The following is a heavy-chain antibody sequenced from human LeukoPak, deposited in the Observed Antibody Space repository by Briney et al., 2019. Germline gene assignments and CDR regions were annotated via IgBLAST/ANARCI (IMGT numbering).Heavy chain of an antibody. V-gene: IGHV3-23*01. CDR2: ISGSGGST. D-gene: IGHD5-12*01. Sequence: GGSLRLSCAASGFTFSSYAMSWVRQAPGKGLEWVSAISGSGGSTYYADSVKGRFTISRDNSKNTPYLQMNSLRAEDTAVYYCAKAEGNSGYDYWFDYWGQGTLVTVSS. CDR1: GFTFSSYA. CDR3: AKAEGNSGYDYWFDY. J-gene: IGHJ4*02.